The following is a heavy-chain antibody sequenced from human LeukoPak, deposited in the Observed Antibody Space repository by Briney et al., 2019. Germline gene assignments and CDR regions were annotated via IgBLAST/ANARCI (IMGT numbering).Heavy chain of an antibody. V-gene: IGHV1-69*01. CDR3: ARQAADRIYYYMDV. J-gene: IGHJ6*03. CDR2: IVPIFGTA. CDR1: GGTFSSYA. Sequence: EASVKVSCKASGGTFSSYAISWVRQAPGQGLEWMGGIVPIFGTANYAQKFQGRVTITADESTSTAYMELSSLRSEDTAVYYCARQAADRIYYYMDVWGKGTTVTVSS. D-gene: IGHD6-13*01.